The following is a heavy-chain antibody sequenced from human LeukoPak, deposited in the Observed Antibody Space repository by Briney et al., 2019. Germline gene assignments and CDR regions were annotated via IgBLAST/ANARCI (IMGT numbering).Heavy chain of an antibody. V-gene: IGHV3-23*01. CDR1: GFTFSSYA. J-gene: IGHJ4*02. CDR2: IGGSAANT. Sequence: GGSLRLSCAASGFTFSSYAMSWVRQTPGKGLEWVSGIGGSAANTYYADSVRGRFTISRDNSKNTLYLQMNSLRAEDTAVYYCAKMPVSYSSGWSNFDYWGQGTLVTVSS. D-gene: IGHD6-19*01. CDR3: AKMPVSYSSGWSNFDY.